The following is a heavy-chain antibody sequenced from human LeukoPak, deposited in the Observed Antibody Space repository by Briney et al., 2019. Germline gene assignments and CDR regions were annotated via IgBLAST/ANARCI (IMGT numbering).Heavy chain of an antibody. D-gene: IGHD1-26*01. J-gene: IGHJ3*01. V-gene: IGHV3-7*01. CDR1: GFTFRTYS. Sequence: GGSLRLSCAASGFTFRTYSMSWIRQAPGKEPEWVADINQDGGEEYYLQSVRGRFTVSRDNAQNAVFLQMTNLRADDTAVYYCARWKMELQRNAFDFWGQGTVVTVSS. CDR3: ARWKMELQRNAFDF. CDR2: INQDGGEE.